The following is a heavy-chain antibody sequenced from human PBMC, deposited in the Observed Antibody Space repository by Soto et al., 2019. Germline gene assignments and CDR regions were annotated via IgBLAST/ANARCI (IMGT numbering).Heavy chain of an antibody. CDR1: GFICSSYD. V-gene: IGHV3-23*01. D-gene: IGHD2-8*02. CDR3: AKATATGGGAFEI. CDR2: IRVGGST. Sequence: GGSLRLSCAVSGFICSSYDMSWVRQAPGKGLEWVSTIRVGGSTHYEDSVKGRFTISRDTSKNTVYLQMNSLTAGDTAVYYCAKATATGGGAFEIYGRGTLVTVSS. J-gene: IGHJ3*02.